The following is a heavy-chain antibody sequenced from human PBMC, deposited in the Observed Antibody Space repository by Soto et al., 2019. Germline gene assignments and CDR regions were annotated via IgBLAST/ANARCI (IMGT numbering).Heavy chain of an antibody. J-gene: IGHJ5*02. CDR2: IAGGDST. CDR3: AMTHYDFWSGYRFDP. Sequence: EVQLVESGGGLIQPGGSLRLSCAASGFTVTRNYMTWVRQAPGKGLEWVSFIAGGDSTFYADSVKGRFTISRDKSKNTLYLQMNSLRAEDTAVYYCAMTHYDFWSGYRFDPWGQGTLVTVSS. V-gene: IGHV3-53*01. CDR1: GFTVTRNY. D-gene: IGHD3-3*01.